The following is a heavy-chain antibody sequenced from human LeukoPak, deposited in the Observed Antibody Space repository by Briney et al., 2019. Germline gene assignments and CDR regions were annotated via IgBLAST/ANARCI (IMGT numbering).Heavy chain of an antibody. CDR2: IYYSGST. J-gene: IGHJ4*02. V-gene: IGHV4-39*07. D-gene: IGHD3-9*01. CDR1: GGSISSSSYY. CDR3: ARSKDILTGYCFDY. Sequence: PSETPSLTCTVSGGSISSSSYYWGWIRQPPGKGLEWIGSIYYSGSTYYNPSLKSRVTISVDTSKKQFSLKLSSVTAADTAVYYCARSKDILTGYCFDYWGQGTLVTVSS.